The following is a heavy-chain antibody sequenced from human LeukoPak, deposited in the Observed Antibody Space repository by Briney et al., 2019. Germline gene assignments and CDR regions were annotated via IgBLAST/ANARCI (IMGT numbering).Heavy chain of an antibody. J-gene: IGHJ4*02. CDR1: GGSISGSSYY. Sequence: SETLSLTCTVSGGSISGSSYYWGWIRQPPGKGLEWIGEINHSGSTNYNPSLKSRVTISVDTSKNQFSLKLSSVTAADTAVYYCARGVVPAAIRVPGYSGYDWGNYFDYWGQGTLVTVSS. CDR3: ARGVVPAAIRVPGYSGYDWGNYFDY. D-gene: IGHD5-12*01. CDR2: INHSGST. V-gene: IGHV4-39*07.